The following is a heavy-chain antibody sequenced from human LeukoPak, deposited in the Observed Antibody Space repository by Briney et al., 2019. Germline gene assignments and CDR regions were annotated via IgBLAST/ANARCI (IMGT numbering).Heavy chain of an antibody. CDR1: GFTFSSYS. CDR2: ISSSSYI. Sequence: GSLRLSCAASGFTFSSYSMNWVRQAPGKGLEWVSSISSSSYIYYADSVKGRFTISRDNAKNSLYLQMNSLRAEDTAVYYCASERRYSYALDYWGQGTLVTVSS. D-gene: IGHD5-18*01. J-gene: IGHJ4*02. CDR3: ASERRYSYALDY. V-gene: IGHV3-21*01.